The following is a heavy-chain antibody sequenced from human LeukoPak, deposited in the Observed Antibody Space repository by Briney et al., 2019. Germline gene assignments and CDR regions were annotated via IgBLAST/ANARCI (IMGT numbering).Heavy chain of an antibody. J-gene: IGHJ4*02. CDR3: ARVIYSGWQGELSD. D-gene: IGHD6-19*01. CDR2: INSDGSTT. CDR1: GFTFSGYW. V-gene: IGHV3-74*01. Sequence: GGSLRLSCAASGFTFSGYWMHWVRQAPGKGLVWVSRINSDGSTTSYADSVMGRFTISRDNAKNTLYLQMNSLRAEDTAVYYCARVIYSGWQGELSDWGQGALVTVSS.